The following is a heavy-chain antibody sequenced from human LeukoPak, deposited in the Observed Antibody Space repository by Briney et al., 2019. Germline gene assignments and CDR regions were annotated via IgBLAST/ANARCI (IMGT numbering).Heavy chain of an antibody. Sequence: ASVKVSCKASGGTFSSYAISWVRQAPGQGLEWMGGIIPIFGTANYAQKFQGRVTITTDESTSTAYMELSSLRSEDTAVYYCARDVLAARHPTYFDYWGQGTLVNVSS. D-gene: IGHD6-6*01. V-gene: IGHV1-69*05. CDR1: GGTFSSYA. CDR3: ARDVLAARHPTYFDY. J-gene: IGHJ4*02. CDR2: IIPIFGTA.